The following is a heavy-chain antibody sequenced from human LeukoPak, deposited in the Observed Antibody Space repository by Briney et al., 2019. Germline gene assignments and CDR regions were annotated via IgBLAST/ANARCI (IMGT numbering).Heavy chain of an antibody. J-gene: IGHJ4*02. CDR2: IRYDGSNK. Sequence: QAGESLRLSCAASGFTFSSYGMHWVRQAPGKGLEWVAFIRYDGSNKYYADSVKGRFTISRDNSKNTLYLQMNSLRAEDTAVYYCATTVLEYWGQGTLVTVSS. CDR1: GFTFSSYG. V-gene: IGHV3-30*02. CDR3: ATTVLEY. D-gene: IGHD4-11*01.